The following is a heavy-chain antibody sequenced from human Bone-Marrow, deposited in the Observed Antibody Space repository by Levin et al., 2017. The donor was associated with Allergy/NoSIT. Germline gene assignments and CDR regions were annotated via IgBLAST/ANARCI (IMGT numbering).Heavy chain of an antibody. V-gene: IGHV1-2*02. CDR3: ARGVRGYGGYDGRAYYDA. J-gene: IGHJ4*02. CDR1: GYTFTDYY. D-gene: IGHD5-12*01. CDR2: INPISGGT. Sequence: GESLKISCRASGYTFTDYYVHWVRQAPGQGLEWMGWINPISGGTHYARNLQGRVTMTRDTSITTAYMELSGLRSDDSAVYYCARGVRGYGGYDGRAYYDAWGQGTLVTVSS.